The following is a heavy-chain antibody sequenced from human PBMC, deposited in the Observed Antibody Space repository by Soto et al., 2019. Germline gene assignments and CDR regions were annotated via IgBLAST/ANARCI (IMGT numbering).Heavy chain of an antibody. Sequence: PSETLSLTCTVSGGSISSYYWSWIRQPPGKGLEWIGYIYYSGSTNYNPSLKSRVTISVDTSKNQFSLKLSSVTAADTAVYYCARTYGDSASNYYYYYMDVWGKGTTVTVSS. J-gene: IGHJ6*03. CDR2: IYYSGST. D-gene: IGHD4-17*01. CDR1: GGSISSYY. CDR3: ARTYGDSASNYYYYYMDV. V-gene: IGHV4-59*08.